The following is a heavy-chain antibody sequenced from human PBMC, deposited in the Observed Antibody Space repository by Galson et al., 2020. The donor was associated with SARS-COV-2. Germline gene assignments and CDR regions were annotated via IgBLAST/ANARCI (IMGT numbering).Heavy chain of an antibody. Sequence: GGSLRLSCAASGFTFSDYYVSWIRQAPGKGLEWVSYISSSGSTIYYADSVKGRFTISRDNAKNSLYLQMNSLRAEDTAVYYCARDVVAGLYYYYYGMDVWGQGTTVTVSS. J-gene: IGHJ6*02. CDR1: GFTFSDYY. CDR3: ARDVVAGLYYYYYGMDV. V-gene: IGHV3-11*01. CDR2: ISSSGSTI. D-gene: IGHD2-21*01.